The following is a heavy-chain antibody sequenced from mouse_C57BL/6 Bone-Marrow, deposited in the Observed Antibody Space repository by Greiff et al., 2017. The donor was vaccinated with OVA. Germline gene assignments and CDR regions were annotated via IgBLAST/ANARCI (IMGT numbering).Heavy chain of an antibody. CDR3: ARRGFITTGRDY. D-gene: IGHD1-1*01. V-gene: IGHV1-64*01. J-gene: IGHJ2*01. CDR2: IHPNSGST. Sequence: QVQLQQPGAELVKPGASVKLSCKASGYTFTSYWMHWVKQRPGQGLEWIGMIHPNSGSTNYNEKFKSKATLTVAKSSRTAYMQISSLTSEDSAVXDGARRGFITTGRDYWCQGTTLTVSS. CDR1: GYTFTSYW.